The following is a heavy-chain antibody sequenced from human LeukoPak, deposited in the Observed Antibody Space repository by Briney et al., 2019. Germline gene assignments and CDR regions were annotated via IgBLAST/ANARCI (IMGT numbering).Heavy chain of an antibody. Sequence: GGTLRLSCAASGFTFSSYGMSWVRQAPGKGLEWVSAISGSGGSTYYADSVKGRFTISRDNSKNTLYPQMNSLRAENTAVYYCAKGIGSGSYYNGEFYYFDYWGQGTLVTVSS. CDR3: AKGIGSGSYYNGEFYYFDY. CDR2: ISGSGGST. V-gene: IGHV3-23*01. CDR1: GFTFSSYG. D-gene: IGHD3-10*01. J-gene: IGHJ4*02.